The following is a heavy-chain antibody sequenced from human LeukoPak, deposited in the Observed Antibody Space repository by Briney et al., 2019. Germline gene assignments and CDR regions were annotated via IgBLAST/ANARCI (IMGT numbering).Heavy chain of an antibody. CDR3: ARTLRSLTESDY. Sequence: GASVKVSCKASGYTFTSYDINWVRQATGQGLEWMGWMNPNRGNTGYAQKFQGRVTMTRNTSISTAYMELSSLRSEDTAVYYCARTLRSLTESDYWGQGTLITVSS. CDR1: GYTFTSYD. V-gene: IGHV1-8*01. D-gene: IGHD4-17*01. CDR2: MNPNRGNT. J-gene: IGHJ4*02.